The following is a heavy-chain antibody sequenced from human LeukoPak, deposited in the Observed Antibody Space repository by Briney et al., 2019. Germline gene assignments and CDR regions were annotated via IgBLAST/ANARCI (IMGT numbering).Heavy chain of an antibody. CDR1: GFAFSSYG. Sequence: PGGSLRLSCAASGFAFSSYGMHWVPQAPGKGLEWVAFIRYDGSNKYYADSVKGRFTISRDNSKNTLYLQMNSLRAEDPAVYYCVKDRLAARPYNWFDPWGQGTLVTVSS. D-gene: IGHD6-6*01. CDR2: IRYDGSNK. V-gene: IGHV3-30*02. CDR3: VKDRLAARPYNWFDP. J-gene: IGHJ5*02.